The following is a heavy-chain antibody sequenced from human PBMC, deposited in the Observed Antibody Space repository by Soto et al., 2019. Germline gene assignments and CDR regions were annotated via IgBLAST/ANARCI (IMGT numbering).Heavy chain of an antibody. Sequence: QVQLQQWGAGLLKPSETLSLTCAVYGGSFSGYYWSWIRQPPGKGLEWIGEINHSGSTNYNPSLKGRVTQTGGPSKNQFSLALSSVTAPDTGGYYCARALIAARARGVWFHPRGQGTLVTVSS. CDR3: ARALIAARARGVWFHP. V-gene: IGHV4-34*01. CDR1: GGSFSGYY. D-gene: IGHD6-6*01. CDR2: INHSGST. J-gene: IGHJ5*02.